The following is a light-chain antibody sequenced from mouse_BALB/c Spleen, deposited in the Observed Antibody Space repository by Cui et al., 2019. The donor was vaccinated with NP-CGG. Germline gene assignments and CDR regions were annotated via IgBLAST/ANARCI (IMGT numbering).Light chain of an antibody. V-gene: IGLV1*01. CDR3: ALWYSNHWV. CDR1: TGAVTTSNY. CDR2: GTN. J-gene: IGLJ1*01. Sequence: QAVVTPASALTTSPGETVTLTCRSSTGAVTTSNYANWAQEKPDHLFTGLIGGTNNRAPGVPARFSGSLIGDKAALTITGAQTEDEAIYFCALWYSNHWVFGGGTKLTVL.